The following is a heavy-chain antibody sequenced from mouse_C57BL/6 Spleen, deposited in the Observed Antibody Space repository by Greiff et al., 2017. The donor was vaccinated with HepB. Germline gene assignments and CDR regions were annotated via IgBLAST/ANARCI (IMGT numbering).Heavy chain of an antibody. J-gene: IGHJ3*01. CDR3: TGGNYEVAWFAY. D-gene: IGHD2-1*01. V-gene: IGHV1-5*01. CDR2: IYPGNSDT. CDR1: GYTFTSYW. Sequence: VQLQQSGTVLARPGASVKMSCKTSGYTFTSYWMHWVKQRPGQGLEWIGAIYPGNSDTSYNQKFKGKAKLTAVTSASTAYMELSSLTNEDSAVYYCTGGNYEVAWFAYWGQGTLVTVSA.